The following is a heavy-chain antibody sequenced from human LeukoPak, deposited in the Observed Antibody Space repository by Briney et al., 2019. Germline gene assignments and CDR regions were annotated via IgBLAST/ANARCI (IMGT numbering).Heavy chain of an antibody. CDR3: TLPWELGY. J-gene: IGHJ4*02. D-gene: IGHD1-26*01. CDR1: GFTFSCSA. Sequence: GGSLKLSCAASGFTFSCSAMHWVRQASGKGLEWVGRIRGKANSYATAYAASVKGRFTISRDDSKNTAYLQMNSLKTEDTAVYYCTLPWELGYWGQGTLVTVSS. V-gene: IGHV3-73*01. CDR2: IRGKANSYAT.